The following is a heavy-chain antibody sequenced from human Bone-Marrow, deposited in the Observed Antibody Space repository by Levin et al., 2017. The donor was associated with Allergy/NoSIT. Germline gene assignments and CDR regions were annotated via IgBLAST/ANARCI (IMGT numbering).Heavy chain of an antibody. CDR1: GFTFSNYA. J-gene: IGHJ6*03. Sequence: GGSLRLSCAASGFTFSNYAVRWVRQAPGKGLEWVSAISGTGSTIYYVDSVKGRFTISRDNSRNTVFLQMNSLRAEDTAVYYCARAPGQYYMDVWGKGTTVTVSS. CDR3: ARAPGQYYMDV. CDR2: ISGTGSTI. V-gene: IGHV3-23*01.